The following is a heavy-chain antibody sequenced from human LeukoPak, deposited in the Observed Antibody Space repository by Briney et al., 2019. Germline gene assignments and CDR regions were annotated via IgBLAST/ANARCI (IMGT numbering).Heavy chain of an antibody. CDR2: ILFDGGIT. V-gene: IGHV3-30-3*01. Sequence: GGSLRLSCAASGFTFSSYAMHWVRQAPGKGLEWVATILFDGGITYYADSAKGRFTISRDTSKNTLYLQMNSLGAEDTAVYYCAREIDYYDSSGSYYGSGAFDFWGQGTMVTVSS. CDR3: AREIDYYDSSGSYYGSGAFDF. CDR1: GFTFSSYA. J-gene: IGHJ3*01. D-gene: IGHD3-22*01.